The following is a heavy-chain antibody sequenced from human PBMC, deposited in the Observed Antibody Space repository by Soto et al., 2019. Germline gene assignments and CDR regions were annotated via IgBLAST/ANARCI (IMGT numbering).Heavy chain of an antibody. V-gene: IGHV3-15*07. CDR2: STTKTDGGTT. D-gene: IGHD1-1*01. Sequence: PGGSLRLSCAASCFSLSHAWMNWVRQAPGKGLEWVGRSTTKTDGGTTDYAAPVKGRFTISRDDSKNTLYLQMNSLKAEDTAVYYYIPQPYGMDVWGQGTTVTVSS. CDR3: IPQPYGMDV. J-gene: IGHJ6*02. CDR1: CFSLSHAW.